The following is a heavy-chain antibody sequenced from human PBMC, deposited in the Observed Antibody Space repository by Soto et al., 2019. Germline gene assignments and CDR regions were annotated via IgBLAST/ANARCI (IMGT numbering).Heavy chain of an antibody. CDR1: GFTFSSYA. V-gene: IGHV3-23*01. Sequence: GGSLRLSCAASGFTFSSYAMSWVRQAPGKGLEWVSAISGSGGSTYYADSVKGRFTISRDNSKNTLYLQMNSLRAEDTAVYYCAKDVVSSYDFWSGYSGGFDYWGQGTLVTVSS. CDR2: ISGSGGST. J-gene: IGHJ4*02. CDR3: AKDVVSSYDFWSGYSGGFDY. D-gene: IGHD3-3*01.